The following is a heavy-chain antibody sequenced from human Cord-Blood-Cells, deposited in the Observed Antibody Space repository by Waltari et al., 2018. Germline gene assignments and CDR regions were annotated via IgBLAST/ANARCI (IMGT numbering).Heavy chain of an antibody. CDR2: INPNRGGT. CDR1: AYAFTVLS. CDR3: AREKRAAARLFDY. J-gene: IGHJ4*02. D-gene: IGHD6-6*01. V-gene: IGHV1-2*02. Sequence: QWQLVQSGAAVKKPGALVKVACKASAYAFTVLSLAWVRRAPGRGLEWMGWINPNRGGTNYAQKFQGRDTMTRDTSISTAYMELSRLRSDDTAVYYCAREKRAAARLFDYWGQGTLVTVSS.